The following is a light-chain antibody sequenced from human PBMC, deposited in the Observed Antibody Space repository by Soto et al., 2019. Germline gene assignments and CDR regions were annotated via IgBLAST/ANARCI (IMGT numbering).Light chain of an antibody. CDR2: GAS. CDR3: QQYNNWPLA. V-gene: IGKV3-15*01. CDR1: QSVSSN. Sequence: EIVMTQSPATLSVSPGERATLSCRASQSVSSNLDWYQQKPGQAPRLLVYGASTRATGIPARFSGSGSGTEFTLTISSLPSEDFAVYYCQQYNNWPLAFGGGTKGEIK. J-gene: IGKJ4*01.